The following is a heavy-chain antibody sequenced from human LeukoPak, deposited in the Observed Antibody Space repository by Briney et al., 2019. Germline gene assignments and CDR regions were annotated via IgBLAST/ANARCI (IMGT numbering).Heavy chain of an antibody. D-gene: IGHD5-12*01. CDR3: ANGVGSGYDYSAFDM. Sequence: ASVKVSCKASGYTFTCHYIHWVRQAPGQGGEWMGGINPDSGLTNYAHKFQGRVTMTSDASISTAYMELSRLRSDDTAVYYCANGVGSGYDYSAFDMWGQGTMVTVSS. J-gene: IGHJ3*02. CDR1: GYTFTCHY. CDR2: INPDSGLT. V-gene: IGHV1-2*02.